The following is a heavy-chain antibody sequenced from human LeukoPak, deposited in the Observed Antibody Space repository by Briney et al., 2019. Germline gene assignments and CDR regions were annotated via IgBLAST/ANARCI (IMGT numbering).Heavy chain of an antibody. CDR3: ARGPISGWSADY. V-gene: IGHV3-48*02. CDR2: ISNSGSMI. Sequence: GGSLRLSCAASGFTFSTYWMSWVRQAPGKGLEWVSYISNSGSMIYYADSVKGRFTLSRDNAKNSLYLQMNSLRDEDTAVYYCARGPISGWSADYWGQGTLVTVSS. J-gene: IGHJ4*02. CDR1: GFTFSTYW. D-gene: IGHD6-19*01.